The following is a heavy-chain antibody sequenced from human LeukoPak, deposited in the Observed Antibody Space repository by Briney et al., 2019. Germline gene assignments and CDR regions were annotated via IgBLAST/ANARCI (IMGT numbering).Heavy chain of an antibody. CDR3: ARVEGYCSSTSCSSDDY. CDR2: INHSGST. Sequence: KSSETLSLTCTVSGGSISSYYWSWIRQPPGKGLEWIGEINHSGSTNYNPSLKSRVTISVDTSKNQFSLKLSSVTAADTAVYYCARVEGYCSSTSCSSDDYWGQGTLVTVSS. V-gene: IGHV4-34*01. CDR1: GGSISSYY. D-gene: IGHD2-2*01. J-gene: IGHJ4*02.